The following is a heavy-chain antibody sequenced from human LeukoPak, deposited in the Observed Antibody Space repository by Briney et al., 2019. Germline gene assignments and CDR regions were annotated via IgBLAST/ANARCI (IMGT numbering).Heavy chain of an antibody. D-gene: IGHD1-14*01. CDR2: VDPEDGET. J-gene: IGHJ4*02. Sequence: ASVKVSCKVSGYTFTDYYMHWVQQAPGEGLEWMGLVDPEDGETIYAEKFQGRVTITADTSTDTAYMELSSLRSEDTAVYYCATLDQSRTADYWGQGTLVTVSS. V-gene: IGHV1-69-2*01. CDR1: GYTFTDYY. CDR3: ATLDQSRTADY.